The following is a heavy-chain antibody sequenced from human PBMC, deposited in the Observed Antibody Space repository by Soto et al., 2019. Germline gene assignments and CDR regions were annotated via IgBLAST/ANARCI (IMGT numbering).Heavy chain of an antibody. CDR2: ISLYGDGT. D-gene: IGHD2-2*01. Sequence: QVQLVQSGGEVKRPGASVKVSCKTSGYTFSNYGIPWVRQAPGQRLEGLGWISLYGDGTNDAPKFQGRVSMTTDTTTTTAYMELRSLRSDDSAFYYCARVVPGAEAWFGPWGQGTLVTVSS. CDR3: ARVVPGAEAWFGP. CDR1: GYTFSNYG. J-gene: IGHJ5*02. V-gene: IGHV1-18*01.